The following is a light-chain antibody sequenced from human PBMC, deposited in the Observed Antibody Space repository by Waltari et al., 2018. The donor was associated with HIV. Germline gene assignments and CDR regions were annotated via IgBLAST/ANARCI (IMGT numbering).Light chain of an antibody. CDR3: QTWGTGIRV. V-gene: IGLV4-69*01. Sequence: QLVLTQSPSASASLGASVKLTCTLSSGHSSYAIAWHQKQPEKGPRYWRKLNRAGSNSKGDGIHERFSGSSSGAERYLAISSLQSEDEADYYGQTWGTGIRVLGGGTKLTGL. CDR2: LNRAGSN. CDR1: SGHSSYA. J-gene: IGLJ3*02.